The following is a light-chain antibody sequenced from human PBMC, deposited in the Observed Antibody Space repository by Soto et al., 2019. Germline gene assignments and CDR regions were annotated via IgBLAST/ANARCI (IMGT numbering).Light chain of an antibody. J-gene: IGLJ3*02. Sequence: QSVLTQSSSASASLGSSVKLTCILSSGHSGYSIAWHQQQPGKAPRYLMKLEGSGSYYKGSGVPDHFSGSSSGADRYLSSSNLQFEDEADYYCETWDSNTRVFGGGTKLTVL. CDR3: ETWDSNTRV. CDR2: LEGSGSY. V-gene: IGLV4-60*02. CDR1: SGHSGYS.